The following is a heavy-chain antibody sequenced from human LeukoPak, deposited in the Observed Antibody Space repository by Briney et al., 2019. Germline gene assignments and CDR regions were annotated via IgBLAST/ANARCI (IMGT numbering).Heavy chain of an antibody. J-gene: IGHJ6*02. Sequence: PSETLSLTCTVSGGSISSGSYYWSWIRQPAGKGLEWIGRIYTSGSTNYNPSLKSRVTISVDTSKNQFSLKLSSVTAADTAVYYCAREPLTVPPFYYYYGMDVWGQGTTVTVS. V-gene: IGHV4-61*02. CDR2: IYTSGST. CDR3: AREPLTVPPFYYYYGMDV. D-gene: IGHD4-17*01. CDR1: GGSISSGSYY.